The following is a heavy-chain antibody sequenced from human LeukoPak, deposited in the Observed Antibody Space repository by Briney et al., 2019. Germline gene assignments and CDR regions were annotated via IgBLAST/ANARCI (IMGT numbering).Heavy chain of an antibody. CDR1: RGSISSSNW. D-gene: IGHD3-22*01. J-gene: IGHJ4*02. V-gene: IGHV4-4*02. Sequence: SETLSLTCAVSRGSISSSNWWSWVRQPPGKGLEWIGEIYHSGSTNYNPSLKSRVTISVDKSKNQFSLKLSSVTAADTAVYYCARDSRDYYYDSSYFDYWGQGTLVTVSS. CDR3: ARDSRDYYYDSSYFDY. CDR2: IYHSGST.